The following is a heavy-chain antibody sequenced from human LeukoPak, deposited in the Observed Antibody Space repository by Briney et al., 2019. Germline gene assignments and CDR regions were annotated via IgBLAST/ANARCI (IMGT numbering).Heavy chain of an antibody. CDR3: ARTRSTIFGVVSRNYFDY. D-gene: IGHD3-3*01. CDR1: GYTFTGYY. CDR2: INPNSGGT. V-gene: IGHV1-2*06. Sequence: ASVKVSCXASGYTFTGYYMHWVRQAPGQGLEWMGRINPNSGGTNYAQKFQGRVTMTRDTSISTAYMELSRLRSDDTAVYYCARTRSTIFGVVSRNYFDYWGQGTLVTVSS. J-gene: IGHJ4*02.